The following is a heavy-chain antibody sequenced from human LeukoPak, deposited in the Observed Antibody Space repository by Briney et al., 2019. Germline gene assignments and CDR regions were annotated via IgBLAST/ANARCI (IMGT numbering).Heavy chain of an antibody. J-gene: IGHJ4*02. V-gene: IGHV4-59*01. D-gene: IGHD4-11*01. Sequence: PSETLSLTCTVSGGSISSYYWSWIRQPPGKGLEWVGYIYYSGSTNYNPSLKSRVTISVDTSKNQFSLKVSSVTDADTAVYYCARETTGVRFFDYWGQGILVTVSS. CDR2: IYYSGST. CDR3: ARETTGVRFFDY. CDR1: GGSISSYY.